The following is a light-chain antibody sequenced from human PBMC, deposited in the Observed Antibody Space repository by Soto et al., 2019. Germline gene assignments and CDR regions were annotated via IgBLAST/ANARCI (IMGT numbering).Light chain of an antibody. Sequence: EIVLTQSPGTLSLSPGERATLSFRASQSVSSSYLAWYQQKPGQAPRLLIYGASSRATGIPDRFSGSGSGTDFTLTISRLGPEDFAVYYCQQYGSSPPKTFGQGTKVDIK. V-gene: IGKV3-20*01. J-gene: IGKJ1*01. CDR2: GAS. CDR1: QSVSSSY. CDR3: QQYGSSPPKT.